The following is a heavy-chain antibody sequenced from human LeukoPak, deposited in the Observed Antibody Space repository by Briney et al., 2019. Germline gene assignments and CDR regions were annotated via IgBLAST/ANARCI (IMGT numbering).Heavy chain of an antibody. CDR1: GGSISSTSYY. CDR3: ARYGDGYNPFDY. Sequence: SETLSLTCTVSGGSISSTSYYWGWIRQPPGKGLEWIGSIYYRGSTYYNPSLMSRVTISLDTSKNQFSLTLRSVTAADTAVYYCARYGDGYNPFDYWGQGILVTVSS. CDR2: IYYRGST. D-gene: IGHD5-24*01. V-gene: IGHV4-39*01. J-gene: IGHJ4*02.